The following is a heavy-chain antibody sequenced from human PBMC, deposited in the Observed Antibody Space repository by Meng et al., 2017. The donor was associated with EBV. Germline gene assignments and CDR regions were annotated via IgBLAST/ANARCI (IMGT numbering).Heavy chain of an antibody. Sequence: VPLGQLGGGVKKAGSSVKVSYKASGGTFSSYAISWVRQAPGQGLEWMGGIIPIFGTANYAQKFQGRVTITADKSTSTAYMELSSLRSEDTAVYYCARAEIAAAGRLDYWGQGTLVTVSS. CDR1: GGTFSSYA. J-gene: IGHJ4*02. V-gene: IGHV1-69*06. CDR3: ARAEIAAAGRLDY. D-gene: IGHD6-13*01. CDR2: IIPIFGTA.